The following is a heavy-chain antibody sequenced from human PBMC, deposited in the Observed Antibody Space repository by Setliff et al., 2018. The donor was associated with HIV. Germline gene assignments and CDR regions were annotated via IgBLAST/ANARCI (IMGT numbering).Heavy chain of an antibody. D-gene: IGHD4-4*01. CDR1: GYTSTSFS. J-gene: IGHJ6*02. V-gene: IGHV1-46*01. Sequence: ASVKVSCKASGYTSTSFSLHWVRQAPGQGLEWMGIINPSGDVIRYAQKFQGRVTMTRDTSTSTVYMDLTGLRFEDTAVYYCAREGLLVTTVGGAYWYHGMDVWGQGTTVTVSS. CDR2: INPSGDVI. CDR3: AREGLLVTTVGGAYWYHGMDV.